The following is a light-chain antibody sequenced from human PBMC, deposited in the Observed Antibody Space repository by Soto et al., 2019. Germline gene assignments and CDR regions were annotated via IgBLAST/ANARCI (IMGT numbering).Light chain of an antibody. V-gene: IGLV2-11*01. CDR3: CSYAGSSWV. CDR1: SSDVGGYNY. CDR2: DVS. Sequence: QSAMTQPRSVSGSPGQSVTISCTGTSSDVGGYNYVSWYQQHPGKAPKFMIYDVSKRPSGVPDRFSGSKSGNPASLTISGLKAEDEADYYCCSYAGSSWVFGGGTKVTV. J-gene: IGLJ3*02.